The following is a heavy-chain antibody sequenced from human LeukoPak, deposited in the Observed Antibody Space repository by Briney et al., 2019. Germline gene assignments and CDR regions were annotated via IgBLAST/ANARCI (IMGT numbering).Heavy chain of an antibody. Sequence: ASVKVSCKASGYTFTSYGINWMRQAPGQGLEWMGWISTQSGNTNYAQKVQGRLTLTTDRSTNTAYMELRSLRSDDTAVYYCARGAYGDKWGQGTMVTVSS. V-gene: IGHV1-18*01. CDR3: ARGAYGDK. CDR1: GYTFTSYG. D-gene: IGHD4-17*01. J-gene: IGHJ4*02. CDR2: ISTQSGNT.